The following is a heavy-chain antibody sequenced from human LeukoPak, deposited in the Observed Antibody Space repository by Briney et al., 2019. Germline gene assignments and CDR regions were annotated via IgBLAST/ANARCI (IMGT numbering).Heavy chain of an antibody. CDR3: AREDYYDSSGYYYGY. CDR2: IYYSGST. CDR1: GDSISTSNSY. V-gene: IGHV4-39*07. J-gene: IGHJ4*02. Sequence: PSETLSLTCTVSGDSISTSNSYWGWIRQPPGKGLEWIGSIYYSGSTYYNPSLKSRVTISVDTSKNQFSLKLSSVTAADTAVYYCAREDYYDSSGYYYGYWGQGTLVTVSS. D-gene: IGHD3-22*01.